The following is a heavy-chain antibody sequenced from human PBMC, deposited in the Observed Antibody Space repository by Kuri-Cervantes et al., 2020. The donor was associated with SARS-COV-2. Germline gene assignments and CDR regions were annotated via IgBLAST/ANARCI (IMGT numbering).Heavy chain of an antibody. Sequence: SESLSLTCTVSGGSISSSSYYWGWIRQPPGKGLEWIGSIYYSRSTYYNPSRKSRVTISVDTSKNQFSLRLSSVTAADTAVYYCARHLWSDGMDVWGQGTTVTVSS. D-gene: IGHD2-8*02. CDR3: ARHLWSDGMDV. J-gene: IGHJ6*02. V-gene: IGHV4-39*01. CDR2: IYYSRST. CDR1: GGSISSSSYY.